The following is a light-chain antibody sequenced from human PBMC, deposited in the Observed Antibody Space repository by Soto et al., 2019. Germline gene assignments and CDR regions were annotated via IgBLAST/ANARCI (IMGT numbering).Light chain of an antibody. CDR2: GAS. CDR3: QQYNNWPLT. Sequence: EIVMTQSPATLSVSPGERPTLSCRASQSVSSNLAWYQQKPGQAPRLLIYGASTRATGVPARFSGSGSGTEFTLTINSLQSEDFAVYYCQQYNNWPLTFGGGTNVDIK. V-gene: IGKV3-15*01. CDR1: QSVSSN. J-gene: IGKJ4*01.